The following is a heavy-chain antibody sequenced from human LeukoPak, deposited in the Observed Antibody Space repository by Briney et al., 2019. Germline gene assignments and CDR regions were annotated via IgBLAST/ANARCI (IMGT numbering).Heavy chain of an antibody. D-gene: IGHD3-3*01. J-gene: IGHJ4*02. Sequence: GSLRLSCAASGFTFSSYWMSWVRQAPGKGLEWIGSIYYSGSTYYNPSLKSRVTISVDTSKNQFSLKLSSVAAADTAVYYCARSLSRFGVVTTELDYWGQGTLVTVSS. V-gene: IGHV4-39*07. CDR1: GFTFSSYW. CDR2: IYYSGST. CDR3: ARSLSRFGVVTTELDY.